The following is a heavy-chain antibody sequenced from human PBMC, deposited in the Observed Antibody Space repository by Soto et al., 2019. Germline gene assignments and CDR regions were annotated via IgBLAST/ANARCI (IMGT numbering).Heavy chain of an antibody. V-gene: IGHV4-4*02. J-gene: IGHJ4*02. Sequence: SDKLSDTCAVSGDSISNDNWWSWVRQSPGEGLEWIGEIHHSGRTNYNPSLKSRVTISVDKSKNQFSLKLSSVTAADTAVYYCARDGKSSCFVDSWGQGTLVT. D-gene: IGHD2-2*01. CDR3: ARDGKSSCFVDS. CDR1: GDSISNDNW. CDR2: IHHSGRT.